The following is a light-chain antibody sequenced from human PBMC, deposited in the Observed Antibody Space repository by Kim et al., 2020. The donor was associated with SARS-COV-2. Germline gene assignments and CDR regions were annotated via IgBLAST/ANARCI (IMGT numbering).Light chain of an antibody. CDR2: QNT. V-gene: IGLV1-40*01. J-gene: IGLJ2*01. CDR3: QSFDRSLGDVV. CDR1: NSNRETGYS. Sequence: QRVAIPGTGNNSNRETGYSVQWFQQLPGTAPKLLLFQNTKRPSGAPDRFSGSKSGSSASLTITGLQAEDEGDYYCQSFDRSLGDVVFGGGTQLTVL.